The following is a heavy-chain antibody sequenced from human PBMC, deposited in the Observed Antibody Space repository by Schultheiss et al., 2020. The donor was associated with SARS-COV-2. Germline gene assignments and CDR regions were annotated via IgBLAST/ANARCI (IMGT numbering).Heavy chain of an antibody. Sequence: SETLSLTCTVSGGSISSYYWSWIRQPAGKGLEWIGYIYYSGSTYYNPSLKSRVTISVDTSKNQFPLKLSSVTAADTAVYYCASGDSSGYRTPFDYWGQGTLVTVSS. J-gene: IGHJ4*02. CDR3: ASGDSSGYRTPFDY. D-gene: IGHD3-22*01. V-gene: IGHV4-59*06. CDR2: IYYSGST. CDR1: GGSISSYY.